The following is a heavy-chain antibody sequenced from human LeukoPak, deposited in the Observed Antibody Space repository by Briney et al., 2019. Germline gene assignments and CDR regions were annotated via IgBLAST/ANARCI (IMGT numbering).Heavy chain of an antibody. D-gene: IGHD2-2*01. CDR2: INHSGST. CDR3: AREGTPAAVFDY. CDR1: GGSFSGYY. Sequence: SETLSPTCAVYGGSFSGYYWSWIRQPPGKGLEWIGEINHSGSTNYNPSLRSRVTISVDTSKNQFSLKLSSVTAADTAVYYCAREGTPAAVFDYWGQGTLVTVSS. J-gene: IGHJ4*02. V-gene: IGHV4-34*01.